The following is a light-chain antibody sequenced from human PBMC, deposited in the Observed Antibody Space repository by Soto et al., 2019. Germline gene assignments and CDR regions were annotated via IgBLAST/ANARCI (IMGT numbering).Light chain of an antibody. CDR3: SSYTTHRTLPLV. CDR1: SSDIGGYNY. V-gene: IGLV2-14*03. Sequence: QSALTQPASVSGSPGQSITFSCTGTSSDIGGYNYVSWYQLHPGKAPKLIIYDVTHRPSGVSNRFSGSKSGNTASLTISGLQAEDEAEYSCSSYTTHRTLPLVFGGGTKLTVL. J-gene: IGLJ2*01. CDR2: DVT.